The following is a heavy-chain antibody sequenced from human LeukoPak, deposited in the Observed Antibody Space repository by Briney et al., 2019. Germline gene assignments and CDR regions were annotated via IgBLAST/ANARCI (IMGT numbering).Heavy chain of an antibody. CDR3: ARHQSGSYYVRWFDP. D-gene: IGHD1-26*01. J-gene: IGHJ5*02. CDR1: GGSISSSSYY. V-gene: IGHV4-39*01. CDR2: IYYSGST. Sequence: SETLSLTCTVSGGSISSSSYYWGWIRQPPGKGLEWIGSIYYSGSTYYNPSLKSRVTISVDTSKNQFSLKLSSVTAADTAVYYCARHQSGSYYVRWFDPWGQGTLVTVSS.